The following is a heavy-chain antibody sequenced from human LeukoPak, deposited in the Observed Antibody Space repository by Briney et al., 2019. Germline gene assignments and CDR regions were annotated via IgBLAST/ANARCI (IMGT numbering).Heavy chain of an antibody. CDR2: INHSGST. CDR3: ARGRYYYGSASFFDY. D-gene: IGHD3-10*01. CDR1: GGSISSSSYY. V-gene: IGHV4-39*07. Sequence: SETLSLTCTVSGGSISSSSYYWGWIRQPPGKGLEWIGEINHSGSTNYNPSLKSRVTISVDTSKNQFSLKLSSVTAADTAVYYCARGRYYYGSASFFDYWGQGTLVTVSS. J-gene: IGHJ4*02.